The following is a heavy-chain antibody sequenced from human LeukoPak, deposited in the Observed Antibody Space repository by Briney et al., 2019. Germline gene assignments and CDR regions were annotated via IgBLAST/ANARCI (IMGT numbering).Heavy chain of an antibody. CDR3: ARDWYDRGCSRTSCYPANYYYYGMDV. CDR1: GGTFSSYA. J-gene: IGHJ6*02. Sequence: GASVNVSCKASGGTFSSYASSWVRQAPGQGLEWMGRIIPILAIANYAQKFQRKVTITAQKSTRPAYMELSSLRSEDTAVYYCARDWYDRGCSRTSCYPANYYYYGMDVWGQGTTVTVSS. CDR2: IIPILAIA. V-gene: IGHV1-69*04. D-gene: IGHD2-2*01.